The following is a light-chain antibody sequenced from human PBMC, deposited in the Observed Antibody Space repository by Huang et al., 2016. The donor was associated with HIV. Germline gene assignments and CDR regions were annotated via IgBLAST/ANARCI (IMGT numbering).Light chain of an antibody. CDR2: GAS. J-gene: IGKJ1*01. V-gene: IGKV3-20*01. CDR1: QSVSSSS. Sequence: EIVLTQSPGTLSLSPGERTTLSCRASQSVSSSSLAWYQQKRGQAPRLLIYGASSRATGIPDRYSGSGSGTDFTLTISRLEPEDFAVYYCQQYGTSPWTFGQGTKVEIK. CDR3: QQYGTSPWT.